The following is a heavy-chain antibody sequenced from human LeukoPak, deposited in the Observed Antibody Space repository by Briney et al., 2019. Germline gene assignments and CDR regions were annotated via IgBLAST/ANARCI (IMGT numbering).Heavy chain of an antibody. CDR2: ISGSGGST. Sequence: GGSLRHSCAASGFTFSSYAMSWVRQAPGKGLEWVSAISGSGGSTYYADSVKGRFTISRDNSKNTLYLQMNSLRAEDTAVYYCAKVLKYYYGSGSYPDYWGQGTLVTVSS. CDR1: GFTFSSYA. V-gene: IGHV3-23*01. D-gene: IGHD3-10*01. CDR3: AKVLKYYYGSGSYPDY. J-gene: IGHJ4*02.